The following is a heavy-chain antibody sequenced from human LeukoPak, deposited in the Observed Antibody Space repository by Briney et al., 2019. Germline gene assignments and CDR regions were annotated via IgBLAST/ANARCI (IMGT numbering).Heavy chain of an antibody. CDR2: ISGDGHTI. V-gene: IGHV3-11*01. CDR1: GFKFSDYY. Sequence: GGSLRLSCAASGFKFSDYYMGLIRQAPGRGLEWVSYISGDGHTIFYGDSAKGRCTVSRVNADNSLYMELKSLRADDTAVYYCARRTSSGYGGLDSWGQGTLVTVSS. CDR3: ARRTSSGYGGLDS. D-gene: IGHD5-12*01. J-gene: IGHJ4*02.